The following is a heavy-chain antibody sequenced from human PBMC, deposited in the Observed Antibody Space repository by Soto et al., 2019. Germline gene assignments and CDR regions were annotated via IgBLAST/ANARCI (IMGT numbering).Heavy chain of an antibody. V-gene: IGHV1-46*03. CDR1: GSTLPSYY. Sequence: ASVPVSCPASGSTLPSYYMHWVRQAPGQGLEWMGIINPSGGSTSYAQKFQGRVTMTRDTSTSTVYMELSSLRSEDTAVYYCATGIAAAGNDYYYYYYMDVWGKGTTVTVSS. CDR2: INPSGGST. D-gene: IGHD6-13*01. CDR3: ATGIAAAGNDYYYYYYMDV. J-gene: IGHJ6*03.